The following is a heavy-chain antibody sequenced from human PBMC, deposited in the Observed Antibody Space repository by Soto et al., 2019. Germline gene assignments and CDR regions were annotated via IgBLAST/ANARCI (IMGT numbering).Heavy chain of an antibody. J-gene: IGHJ4*02. D-gene: IGHD4-4*01. CDR3: ARGAVADYSRVFDY. V-gene: IGHV6-1*01. CDR1: GDSVASNSPD. CDR2: TYYRSKCYK. Sequence: WQTLSLTCAIYGDSVASNSPDWNCIRQSPSRGLEWLGRTYYRSKCYKDYDLSLKSRININLDTSKNQISLQLNSVTPEDTAVYYCARGAVADYSRVFDYWGQGTLVTVSS.